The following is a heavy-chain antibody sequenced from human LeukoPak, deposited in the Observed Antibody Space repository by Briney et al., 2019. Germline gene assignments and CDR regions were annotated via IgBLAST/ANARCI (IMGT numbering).Heavy chain of an antibody. Sequence: SETLSLTCTASGGSISSYYWSWIRQPPGKGLEWIGYTSYSGSTNFNPSLKSRVTISVDTSKNQFSLKLSSVTAADTAVYYCAREGTAGTNLNWFDPWGQGTLVTVSS. CDR1: GGSISSYY. CDR3: AREGTAGTNLNWFDP. D-gene: IGHD1-1*01. J-gene: IGHJ5*02. CDR2: TSYSGST. V-gene: IGHV4-59*01.